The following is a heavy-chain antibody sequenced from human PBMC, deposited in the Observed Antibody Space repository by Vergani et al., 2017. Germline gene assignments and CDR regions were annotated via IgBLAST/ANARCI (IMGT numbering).Heavy chain of an antibody. D-gene: IGHD2-2*02. Sequence: EVQLVESGGGLVQPEGSLRLSCAASGFTVSSNYMSWVRQAPGKGLEWVSVIYSGGSTYYADSVKGRFTISRDNSKNTLYLQMNSLRAEDTAVYYCAKDLYPGYAYYYYYMDVWGKGTTVTVSS. CDR1: GFTVSSNY. CDR2: IYSGGST. CDR3: AKDLYPGYAYYYYYMDV. V-gene: IGHV3-66*02. J-gene: IGHJ6*03.